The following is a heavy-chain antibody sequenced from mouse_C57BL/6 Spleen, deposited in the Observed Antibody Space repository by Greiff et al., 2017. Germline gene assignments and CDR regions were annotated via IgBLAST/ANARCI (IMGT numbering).Heavy chain of an antibody. D-gene: IGHD3-2*02. J-gene: IGHJ4*01. Sequence: DVKLVESGPGLVKPSQSLSLTCSVTGYSITSGYYWNWIRQFPGNKLEWMGYISYDGSNNYNPSLKNRISITRDTSKNQFFLKLNSVTTEDTATYYCAVQVPGAMDYWGQGTSVTVSS. CDR1: GYSITSGYY. CDR2: ISYDGSN. CDR3: AVQVPGAMDY. V-gene: IGHV3-6*01.